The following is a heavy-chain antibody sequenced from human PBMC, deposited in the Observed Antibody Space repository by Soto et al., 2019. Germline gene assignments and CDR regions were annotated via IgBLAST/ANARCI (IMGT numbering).Heavy chain of an antibody. Sequence: QVQLQESGPGLVKPSQTLSLTCTVSGGSISSGGYYWSWIRQHPGKGLEWIGYIYYSGSTYYNPSLKSRVTIPVDTSKNQFSLKLSSVTAADTAVYYCARDCGSGSYLISMVCMDVWGQGTTVTVSS. CDR3: ARDCGSGSYLISMVCMDV. V-gene: IGHV4-31*03. CDR2: IYYSGST. J-gene: IGHJ6*02. CDR1: GGSISSGGYY. D-gene: IGHD3-10*01.